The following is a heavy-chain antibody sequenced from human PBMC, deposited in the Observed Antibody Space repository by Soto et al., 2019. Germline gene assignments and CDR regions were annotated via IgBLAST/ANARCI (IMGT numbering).Heavy chain of an antibody. Sequence: GGSLRLSCAASGFTFSSYSMNWVRQAPGKGLEWVSSISSSSSYIYYADSVKGRFTISRDNAKNSLYLQMNSLRAEDTAVYYCARGRSFPSIAAAGTYYYYGMDVWGQGTTVTVSS. CDR3: ARGRSFPSIAAAGTYYYYGMDV. D-gene: IGHD6-13*01. CDR1: GFTFSSYS. J-gene: IGHJ6*02. V-gene: IGHV3-21*01. CDR2: ISSSSSYI.